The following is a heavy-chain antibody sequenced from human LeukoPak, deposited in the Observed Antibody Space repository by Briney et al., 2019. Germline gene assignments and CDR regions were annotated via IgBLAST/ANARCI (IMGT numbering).Heavy chain of an antibody. CDR3: ARGGSWYGY. J-gene: IGHJ4*02. Sequence: ASETLSLTCSVSGGSISSHYWSWIRQPPGKGLEWIGYIFYSGSTDYNPSLKSRVTISVDTSKNQFSLKSSSVTAADTAVYYCARGGSWYGYWGQGTLVTVSS. CDR1: GGSISSHY. D-gene: IGHD6-13*01. CDR2: IFYSGST. V-gene: IGHV4-59*11.